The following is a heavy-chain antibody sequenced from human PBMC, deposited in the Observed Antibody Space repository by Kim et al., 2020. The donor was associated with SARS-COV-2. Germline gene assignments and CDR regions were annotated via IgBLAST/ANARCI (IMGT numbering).Heavy chain of an antibody. Sequence: SETLSLTCTVSGGSISSYYWSWIRQPPGKGLEWIGYIYYSGSTNYNPSLKSRVTISVDTSKNQFSLKLSSVTAADTAVYYCARGPSGYYQTDAFDIWGQGTMVTVSS. V-gene: IGHV4-59*13. CDR1: GGSISSYY. CDR2: IYYSGST. CDR3: ARGPSGYYQTDAFDI. J-gene: IGHJ3*02. D-gene: IGHD3-22*01.